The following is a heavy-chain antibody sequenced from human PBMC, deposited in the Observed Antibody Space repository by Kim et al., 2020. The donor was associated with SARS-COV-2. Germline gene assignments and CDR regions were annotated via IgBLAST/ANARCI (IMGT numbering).Heavy chain of an antibody. V-gene: IGHV3-48*04. Sequence: GGSLRLSCAASGFTFSSYSMNWVRQAPGKGLEWVSYISSSSSTIYYADSVKGRFTISRDNAKNSLYLQMNSLRAEDTAVYYCARGPLEMDLWFGELLDWFDPWGQGTLVTVSS. J-gene: IGHJ5*02. CDR1: GFTFSSYS. CDR2: ISSSSSTI. CDR3: ARGPLEMDLWFGELLDWFDP. D-gene: IGHD3-10*01.